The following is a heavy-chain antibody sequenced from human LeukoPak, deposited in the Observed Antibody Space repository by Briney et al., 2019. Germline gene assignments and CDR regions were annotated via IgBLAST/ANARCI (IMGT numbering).Heavy chain of an antibody. V-gene: IGHV3-23*01. Sequence: GGSLRLSCAASGFTFSSYAMSWVRQAPGKGLEWVSAISGSGGSTYYADSVKGRFTISRDNSKNTLYLQMNSLRAEDTAVYYCAKMSYYYDSGGDGPWGQGTLVTVSS. CDR2: ISGSGGST. D-gene: IGHD3-22*01. CDR3: AKMSYYYDSGGDGP. CDR1: GFTFSSYA. J-gene: IGHJ5*02.